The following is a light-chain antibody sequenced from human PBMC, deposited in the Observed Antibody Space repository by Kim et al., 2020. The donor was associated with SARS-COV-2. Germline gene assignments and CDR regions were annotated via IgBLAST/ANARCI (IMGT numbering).Light chain of an antibody. CDR2: STS. J-gene: IGLJ3*02. V-gene: IGLV7-43*01. Sequence: GTVTLTCAASTGTVTSNSYPNWFQQKPGHTPRALIYSTSNKHSWTPARFSGPLLGGKAALTLSGVQPEDEADYYCLLYYGGAQSWVFGGGTQLTVL. CDR3: LLYYGGAQSWV. CDR1: TGTVTSNSY.